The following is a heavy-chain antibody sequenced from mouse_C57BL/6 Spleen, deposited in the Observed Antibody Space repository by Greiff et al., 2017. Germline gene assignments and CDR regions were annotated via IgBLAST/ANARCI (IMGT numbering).Heavy chain of an antibody. D-gene: IGHD1-1*01. CDR1: GYSITSGYY. Sequence: VQLKESGPGLVKPSQSLSLTCSVTGYSITSGYYWNWIRQFPGNKLEWMGYISYDGSNNYNPSLKNRISITRDTSTNQFFLKLNSVTTEDTATYYCARGPLDYYGSSYYFDYWGQGTTLTVSS. J-gene: IGHJ2*01. V-gene: IGHV3-6*01. CDR3: ARGPLDYYGSSYYFDY. CDR2: ISYDGSN.